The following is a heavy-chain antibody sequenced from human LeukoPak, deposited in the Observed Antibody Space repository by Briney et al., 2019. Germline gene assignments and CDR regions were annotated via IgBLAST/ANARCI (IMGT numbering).Heavy chain of an antibody. Sequence: GGSLRLSCAASGFTFSSYAMSWVRQAPGKGLEWVSAISGSGGSTYYADSVGGRFTISRDNSKNTLYLQMNSLRAEDTAVYYCAKEITMVRGVKPNWFDPWGQGTLVTVSS. CDR2: ISGSGGST. V-gene: IGHV3-23*01. CDR1: GFTFSSYA. J-gene: IGHJ5*02. CDR3: AKEITMVRGVKPNWFDP. D-gene: IGHD3-10*01.